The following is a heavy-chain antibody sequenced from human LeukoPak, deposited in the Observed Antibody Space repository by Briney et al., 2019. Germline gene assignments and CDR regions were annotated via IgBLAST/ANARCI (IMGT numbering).Heavy chain of an antibody. J-gene: IGHJ4*02. Sequence: ASVKVSCKASGYTFTSYDINWVRQATGQGLEWMGWMNPNSGNTGYAQKFQGRVTMTRNTSISTAYMELSSLRSEETAVYYCATVGVAAAGNTDFDYWGQGTLVTVSS. D-gene: IGHD6-13*01. CDR3: ATVGVAAAGNTDFDY. CDR2: MNPNSGNT. CDR1: GYTFTSYD. V-gene: IGHV1-8*01.